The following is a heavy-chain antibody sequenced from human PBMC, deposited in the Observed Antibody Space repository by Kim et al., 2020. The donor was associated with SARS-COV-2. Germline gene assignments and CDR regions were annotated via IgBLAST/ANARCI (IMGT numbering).Heavy chain of an antibody. CDR1: GGSISSYY. D-gene: IGHD5-12*01. V-gene: IGHV4-59*13. J-gene: IGHJ5*02. Sequence: SETLSLTCTVSGGSISSYYWSWIRQPPGKGLEWIGYIYYSGSTNYNPSLKSRVTISVDTSKNQFSLKLSSVTAADTAVYYCARGLGYSGYGWFDPWGQGTLVTVSS. CDR3: ARGLGYSGYGWFDP. CDR2: IYYSGST.